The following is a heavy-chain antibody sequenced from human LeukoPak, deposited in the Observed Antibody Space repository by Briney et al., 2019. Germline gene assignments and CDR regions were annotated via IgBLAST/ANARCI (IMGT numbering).Heavy chain of an antibody. CDR2: TSYAGNNQ. CDR3: AKEATVTTNWLDP. D-gene: IGHD4-17*01. J-gene: IGHJ5*02. Sequence: GGSLRLSCAASGFTFNSYGMHWVRQAPGKGLEWVAVTSYAGNNQYYADSVKGRFTASRDNSKNTLYLQMNSLRPEDTAVYYCAKEATVTTNWLDPWGQGTLVTVSS. CDR1: GFTFNSYG. V-gene: IGHV3-30*18.